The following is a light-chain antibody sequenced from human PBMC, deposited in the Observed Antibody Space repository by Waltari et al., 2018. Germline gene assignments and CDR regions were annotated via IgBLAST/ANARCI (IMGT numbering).Light chain of an antibody. CDR1: QNIRTY. J-gene: IGKJ1*01. CDR2: GAS. CDR3: QQSFSSPWT. Sequence: DIQMTQSPSSLSASVGDTVTVTCRVSQNIRTYLNWYQQKTAKAPKLLIYGASTLQRGVPSRFRGSASGTEFTLTVTNLQPDDFATYFCQQSFSSPWTFGQGTTVNI. V-gene: IGKV1-39*01.